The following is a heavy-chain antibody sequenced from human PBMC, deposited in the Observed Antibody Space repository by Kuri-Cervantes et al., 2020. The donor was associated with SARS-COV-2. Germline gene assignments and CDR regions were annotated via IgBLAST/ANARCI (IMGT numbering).Heavy chain of an antibody. V-gene: IGHV3-11*04. CDR2: ISSSGSTI. Sequence: LSLTCTVSGYSISSGYYWGWIRQAPGKGLEWVSYISSSGSTIYYADSVKGRFTISRDNAKNSLYLQMNSLRAEDTAVYYCARAYYDFWSGYFPPPHIYHYYMDVWGKGTTVTVSS. CDR1: GYSISSGYY. J-gene: IGHJ6*03. CDR3: ARAYYDFWSGYFPPPHIYHYYMDV. D-gene: IGHD3-3*01.